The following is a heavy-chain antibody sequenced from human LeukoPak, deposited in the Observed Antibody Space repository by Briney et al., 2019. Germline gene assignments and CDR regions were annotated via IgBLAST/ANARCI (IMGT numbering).Heavy chain of an antibody. D-gene: IGHD2-21*02. CDR3: AASRDCGDDTCYRSSDY. CDR2: INPNSGGT. Sequence: ASVKVSCKASGYTFTGYYMHWVRQAPGQGLEWMGWINPNSGGTNYAQKFQGRVTMTRDTSISTAYMELASLRSDDTAVYYCAASRDCGDDTCYRSSDYWGQGTLVTVSS. V-gene: IGHV1-2*02. J-gene: IGHJ4*02. CDR1: GYTFTGYY.